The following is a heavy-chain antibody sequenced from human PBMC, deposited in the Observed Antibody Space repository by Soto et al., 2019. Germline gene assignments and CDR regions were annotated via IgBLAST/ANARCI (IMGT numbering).Heavy chain of an antibody. D-gene: IGHD5-12*01. CDR2: IGTAGDT. V-gene: IGHV3-13*01. J-gene: IGHJ4*02. CDR1: GFTFSSYD. Sequence: EVQLVESGGGLVQPGGSLRLSCAASGFTFSSYDMHWVRHVIGKGLEWVSTIGTAGDTYYSGSVEGRFTISRERAKNSLLLQMNNLRAGDTALYYCARGIVARLIDYSGQGTLVTVSS. CDR3: ARGIVARLIDY.